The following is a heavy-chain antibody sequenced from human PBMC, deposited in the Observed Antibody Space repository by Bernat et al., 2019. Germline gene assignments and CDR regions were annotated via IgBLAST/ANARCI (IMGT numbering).Heavy chain of an antibody. CDR1: GFTFSSHG. V-gene: IGHV3-23*01. CDR2: IGRSGNT. D-gene: IGHD3-10*01. CDR3: ATRGPTGSYFFDS. Sequence: EVQLLESGGGLVQPGESLRLSCAASGFTFSSHGMSWVRQAPGKGLEWVSSIGRSGNTYYSDSAKGRFTISRDNSKNTLNLQMNTLRAEDTAVYYCATRGPTGSYFFDSWGQETLVTVSS. J-gene: IGHJ4*02.